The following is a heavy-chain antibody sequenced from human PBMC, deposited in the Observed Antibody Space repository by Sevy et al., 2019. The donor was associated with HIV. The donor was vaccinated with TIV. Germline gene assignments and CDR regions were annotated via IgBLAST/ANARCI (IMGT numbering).Heavy chain of an antibody. J-gene: IGHJ4*02. CDR2: IYYSGST. CDR1: GGSISNYY. D-gene: IGHD6-13*01. CDR3: ARESIAAAGDFDY. V-gene: IGHV4-59*01. Sequence: SETLSLTCSVSGGSISNYYWSWIRQPPGKGLEWIGYIYYSGSTNYNPSLKSRVTKSVDTSKNQFSLKLSSVTAADTAVYYCARESIAAAGDFDYWGQGTLVTVSS.